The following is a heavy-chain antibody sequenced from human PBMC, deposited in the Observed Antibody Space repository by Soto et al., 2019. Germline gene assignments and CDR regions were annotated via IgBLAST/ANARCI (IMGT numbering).Heavy chain of an antibody. D-gene: IGHD3-22*01. J-gene: IGHJ5*02. Sequence: SVKVSCKASGGTFSSYAISWVRQAPGQGLEWMGGIIPIFGTANYAQKFQGRVTITADESTSTAYMELSSLRSEDTAVYYCAAYDSSGYYYPLGFDPWGQGTLVTVSS. V-gene: IGHV1-69*13. CDR3: AAYDSSGYYYPLGFDP. CDR2: IIPIFGTA. CDR1: GGTFSSYA.